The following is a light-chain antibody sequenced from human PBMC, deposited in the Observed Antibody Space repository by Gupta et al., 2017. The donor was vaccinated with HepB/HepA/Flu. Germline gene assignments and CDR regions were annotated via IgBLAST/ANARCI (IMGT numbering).Light chain of an antibody. CDR2: WAS. J-gene: IGKJ1*01. CDR3: QQYYSTPPT. V-gene: IGKV4-1*01. CDR1: QSVLYSSNNKNY. Sequence: DIVMTQSPDPLAVSLGGKAAINCKSSQSVLYSSNNKNYLAWYQQKPGQPPKLLIYWASTRESGVPDRFSGSGSGTDFTLTISSLQAEDVAVYYCQQYYSTPPTLGQGTKVEIK.